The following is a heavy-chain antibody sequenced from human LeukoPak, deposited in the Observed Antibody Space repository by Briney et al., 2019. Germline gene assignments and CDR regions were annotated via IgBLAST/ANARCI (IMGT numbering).Heavy chain of an antibody. V-gene: IGHV4-30-2*01. Sequence: SQTLSLTCTVSGGSISSGGYSWSWIRQPPGKGLEWIGYIYHSGSTYYNPSLKSRVTISVDRSKNQFSLKLSSVTAADTAVYYCASSKYSSGWYFDYWGQGTLVTVSS. D-gene: IGHD6-25*01. CDR1: GGSISSGGYS. J-gene: IGHJ4*02. CDR2: IYHSGST. CDR3: ASSKYSSGWYFDY.